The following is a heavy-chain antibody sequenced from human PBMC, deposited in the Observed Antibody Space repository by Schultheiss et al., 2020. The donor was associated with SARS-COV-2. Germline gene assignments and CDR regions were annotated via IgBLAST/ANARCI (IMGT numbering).Heavy chain of an antibody. CDR3: ARDYAYYDSSGDFDY. CDR2: INHSGST. J-gene: IGHJ4*02. CDR1: GGSISSYY. D-gene: IGHD3-22*01. Sequence: SQTLSLTCTVSGGSISSYYWSWIRQPPGKGLEWIGEINHSGSTNYNPSLKSRVTISVDTSKNQFSLKVNSVTAADTAVYYCARDYAYYDSSGDFDYWGQGTLVTVSS. V-gene: IGHV4-59*12.